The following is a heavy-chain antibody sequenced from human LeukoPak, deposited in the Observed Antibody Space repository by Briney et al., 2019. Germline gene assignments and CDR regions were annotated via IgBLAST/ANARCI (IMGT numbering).Heavy chain of an antibody. Sequence: GGSLRLSCAASGLTFSSYSMNWVRQAPGKGLEWVSAISGSGGSTYYADSVKGRFTISRDNSKNTLYLQMNSLRAEDTAVYYCAKAVYYYDSSGYYYFDYWGQGTLVTVSS. CDR3: AKAVYYYDSSGYYYFDY. CDR1: GLTFSSYS. D-gene: IGHD3-22*01. V-gene: IGHV3-23*01. J-gene: IGHJ4*02. CDR2: ISGSGGST.